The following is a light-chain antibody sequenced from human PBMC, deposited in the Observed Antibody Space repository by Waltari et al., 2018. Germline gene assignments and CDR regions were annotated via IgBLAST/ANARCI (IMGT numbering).Light chain of an antibody. Sequence: QSVLTQPPSVSGAPGQRVSIPCTGSSSNLGAGFDVHWYQHLPGTAHKLLIDGNINRPSGVPDRFSGSNSSTSSSLAITGLQAEDGTDYYCQSYDSSLSGHVVFGGGTKLTVL. V-gene: IGLV1-40*01. CDR1: SSNLGAGFD. J-gene: IGLJ2*01. CDR3: QSYDSSLSGHVV. CDR2: GNI.